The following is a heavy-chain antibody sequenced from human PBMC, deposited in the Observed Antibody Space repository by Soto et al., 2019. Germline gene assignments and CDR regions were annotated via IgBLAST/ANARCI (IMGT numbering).Heavy chain of an antibody. J-gene: IGHJ4*02. CDR2: ISGSGGST. CDR1: GFTFSSYA. D-gene: IGHD3-22*01. CDR3: AKDFSLFYDSSGYYVDY. Sequence: GGSLRLSCAASGFTFSSYAMSWVRQAPGKGLEWVSAISGSGGSTYYADSVKGRFTISRDNSRNTLYLQMNSLRAEDTAVYYCAKDFSLFYDSSGYYVDYWGQGTLVTVSS. V-gene: IGHV3-23*01.